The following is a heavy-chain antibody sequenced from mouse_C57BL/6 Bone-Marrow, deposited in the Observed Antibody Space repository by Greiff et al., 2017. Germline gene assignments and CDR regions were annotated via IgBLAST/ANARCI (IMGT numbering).Heavy chain of an antibody. D-gene: IGHD1-1*01. CDR2: IYPRDGST. CDR1: GYTFTSYD. V-gene: IGHV1-85*01. Sequence: VQLQQSGPELVKPGASVKLSCKASGYTFTSYDINWVKQRPGQGLEWIGWIYPRDGSTKYNEKFTGKATLTVATSSSTAYMELHSLTSEDSAVYFCASPYITTVVATSDVWGTGTTVTVSS. CDR3: ASPYITTVVATSDV. J-gene: IGHJ1*03.